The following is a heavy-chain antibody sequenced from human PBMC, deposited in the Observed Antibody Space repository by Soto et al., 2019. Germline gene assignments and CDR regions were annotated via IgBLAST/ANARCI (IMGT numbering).Heavy chain of an antibody. CDR3: ARGTASSWYYYGMDV. CDR2: ISSSGSTI. CDR1: GFTFSDYY. D-gene: IGHD6-13*01. J-gene: IGHJ6*02. Sequence: GVLRLSCAASGFTFSDYYMSWILQAPGKGLEWVSYISSSGSTIYYADSVKGRFTISRDNAKNSLYLQMNSLRAEDTAVYYCARGTASSWYYYGMDVWGQGTTVTVSS. V-gene: IGHV3-11*01.